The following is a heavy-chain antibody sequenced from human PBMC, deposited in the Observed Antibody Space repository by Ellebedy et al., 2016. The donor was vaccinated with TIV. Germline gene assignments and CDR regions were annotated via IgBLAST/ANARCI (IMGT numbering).Heavy chain of an antibody. V-gene: IGHV7-4-1*02. D-gene: IGHD1-26*01. CDR3: ARVVGRFYHYMDV. Sequence: AASVKVSCKASGYTFTNYAMNWVRQAPGQGLEWMAWINTNTGDPTYAQGFTGRFVFSLDTSVSTAYLHINSLKAEDTAVYYCARVVGRFYHYMDVWGKGTTVTVSS. J-gene: IGHJ6*03. CDR2: INTNTGDP. CDR1: GYTFTNYA.